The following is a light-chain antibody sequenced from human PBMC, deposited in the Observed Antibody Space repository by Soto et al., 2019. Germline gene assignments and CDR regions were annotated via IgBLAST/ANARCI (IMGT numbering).Light chain of an antibody. CDR1: QSVSDNY. J-gene: IGKJ3*01. CDR2: GAS. Sequence: EIVLTQSPGTLSLSPGERGTLSCRASQSVSDNYLAWYRQKPGQAPRLLIYGASRRATGIPDRFSGSGSGTDFTLTISRLEPEDFAVYYCQQYGRSPFTFGPGTKVDFK. V-gene: IGKV3-20*01. CDR3: QQYGRSPFT.